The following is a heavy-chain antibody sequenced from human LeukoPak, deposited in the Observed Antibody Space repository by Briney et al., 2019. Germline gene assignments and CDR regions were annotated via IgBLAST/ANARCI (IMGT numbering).Heavy chain of an antibody. D-gene: IGHD3-22*01. CDR1: GDSVSSNSAA. Sequence: SETLSLTCAISGDSVSSNSAAWNWIRQSPSRGLEWLGRTYYRSRWYNDYVVSVRSRITINPDTAKNQFSLHLNSVTPEDTAVYYCAREDTTGYYSAFDYWGQGTLVTVSS. CDR3: AREDTTGYYSAFDY. V-gene: IGHV6-1*01. CDR2: TYYRSRWYN. J-gene: IGHJ4*02.